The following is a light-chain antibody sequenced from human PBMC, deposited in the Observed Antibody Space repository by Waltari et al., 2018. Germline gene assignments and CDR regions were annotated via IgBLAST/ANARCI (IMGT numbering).Light chain of an antibody. CDR3: QTGGHGTWV. CDR2: VNSDGSH. J-gene: IGLJ3*02. Sequence: QLVLTQSPSASASLGASVNLTCTLSSAHSSNVIAWLQQQPEKGPRYLMKVNSDGSHNKGDEIPDRFSGSSSGAERYLTISSLQSEDEADYYCQTGGHGTWVFGGGTKLTVL. V-gene: IGLV4-69*01. CDR1: SAHSSNV.